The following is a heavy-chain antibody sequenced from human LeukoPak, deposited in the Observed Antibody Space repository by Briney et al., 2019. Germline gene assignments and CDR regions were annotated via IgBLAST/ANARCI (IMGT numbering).Heavy chain of an antibody. J-gene: IGHJ4*02. V-gene: IGHV3-21*01. CDR1: GFTFSSYS. Sequence: GGSLRLSCAASGFTFSSYSMNWVRQAPGKGLEWVSSISSSSSYIYYADSVKGRFTISRDNAKNSLYLQMNSLGAEDTAVYYCARDQGAVAGRNYWGQGTLVTVSS. CDR2: ISSSSSYI. CDR3: ARDQGAVAGRNY. D-gene: IGHD6-19*01.